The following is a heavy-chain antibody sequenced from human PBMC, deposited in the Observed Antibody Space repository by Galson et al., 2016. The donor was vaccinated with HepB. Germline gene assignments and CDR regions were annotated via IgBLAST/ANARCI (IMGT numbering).Heavy chain of an antibody. CDR1: GYSLNELS. Sequence: SVKVSCKVSGYSLNELSMHWVRQAPGKGLEWMGRFDPGDGETVYAQKFQGRVTMTADTSTDTAYMELSSLRSEDTAIHYFATIMGGTGGGLDSWGQGALVTVSS. D-gene: IGHD7-27*01. CDR3: ATIMGGTGGGLDS. J-gene: IGHJ4*02. V-gene: IGHV1-24*01. CDR2: FDPGDGET.